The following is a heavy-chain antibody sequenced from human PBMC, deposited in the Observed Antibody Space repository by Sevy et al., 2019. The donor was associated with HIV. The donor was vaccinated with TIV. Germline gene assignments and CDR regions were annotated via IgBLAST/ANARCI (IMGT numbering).Heavy chain of an antibody. V-gene: IGHV3-23*01. Sequence: QPGGSLRLSCAASGFIFSDYAMSWVRQAPGKGLEGVSSISGGDDSKYYGDSVKGRFTVSRDNAKNTLYLQMNTLRAEDTAIYFCAKFGDYYDSGGYYWYFDFWGRGTLVTVSS. CDR3: AKFGDYYDSGGYYWYFDF. J-gene: IGHJ2*01. D-gene: IGHD3-22*01. CDR2: ISGGDDSK. CDR1: GFIFSDYA.